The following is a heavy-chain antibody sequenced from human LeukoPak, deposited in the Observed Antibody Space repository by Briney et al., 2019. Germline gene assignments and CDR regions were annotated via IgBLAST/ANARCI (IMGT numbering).Heavy chain of an antibody. J-gene: IGHJ4*02. Sequence: GGSLRLSCAASGFTVSNNYMSWARQAPGKGLEWVSVIYSGGSTSYTDSVKGRFTTSRDNSKNTLYLQLNSLRAEDTAVYYCARDPNYHDTSGYYLGYWGQGTPVTVSS. V-gene: IGHV3-53*01. CDR1: GFTVSNNY. CDR2: IYSGGST. CDR3: ARDPNYHDTSGYYLGY. D-gene: IGHD3-22*01.